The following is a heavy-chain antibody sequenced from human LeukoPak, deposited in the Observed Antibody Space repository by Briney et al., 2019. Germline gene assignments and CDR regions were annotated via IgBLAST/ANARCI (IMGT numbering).Heavy chain of an antibody. Sequence: GASVKVSCKASGGTFSSYAISWVRQAPGQGLEWMGGIIPIFGTANYAQKFQGRVTITADKSTSTAYMELSSLRAEDTAIYYCARDPQHSMDVWGQGTTVTVSS. CDR2: IIPIFGTA. D-gene: IGHD5-18*01. CDR1: GGTFSSYA. V-gene: IGHV1-69*06. CDR3: ARDPQHSMDV. J-gene: IGHJ6*02.